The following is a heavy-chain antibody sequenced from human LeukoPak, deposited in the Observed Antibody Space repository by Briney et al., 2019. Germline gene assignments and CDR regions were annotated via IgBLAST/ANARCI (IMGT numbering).Heavy chain of an antibody. D-gene: IGHD1-1*01. J-gene: IGHJ4*02. Sequence: GGSLRLSCAASGFTFSKYAMTWVRQAPGKGLEWVSGISVSGGSTNYTDSVKGRFTISRDSAKNSLYLQMNSLRAEDTAVYYCARSAAGTYYWGQGTLVTVSS. CDR1: GFTFSKYA. V-gene: IGHV3-23*01. CDR2: ISVSGGST. CDR3: ARSAAGTYY.